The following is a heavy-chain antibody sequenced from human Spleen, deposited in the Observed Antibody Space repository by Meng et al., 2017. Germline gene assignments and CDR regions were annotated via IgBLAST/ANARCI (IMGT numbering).Heavy chain of an antibody. CDR1: GGTFSTYI. Sequence: QVQLVQSGAEGKKPGSSVKVSCKASGGTFSTYIINWVRQAPGQGLEWVGGIVPIFGTPDYAQKFQGRVTITADKSTSTAYMELSSLRSEDTAMYYCASRDDFLTGADYWGQGSLVTVSS. D-gene: IGHD3-9*01. J-gene: IGHJ4*02. CDR2: IVPIFGTP. V-gene: IGHV1-69*06. CDR3: ASRDDFLTGADY.